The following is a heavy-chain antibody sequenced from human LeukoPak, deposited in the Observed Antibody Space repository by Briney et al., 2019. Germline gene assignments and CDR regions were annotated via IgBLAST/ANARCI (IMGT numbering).Heavy chain of an antibody. CDR1: GYTFTSYY. CDR3: ARSSGRSPNRDSMDV. J-gene: IGHJ6*03. D-gene: IGHD1-14*01. V-gene: IGHV1-46*01. Sequence: ASVKVSCKASGYTFTSYYMHWGRQAPGQGLEWMVIINPSGGSTSYAQKFQGRVTMTRDTSTSTVYMELSSLRSEDTAVYYCARSSGRSPNRDSMDVWGKGTTVTISS. CDR2: INPSGGST.